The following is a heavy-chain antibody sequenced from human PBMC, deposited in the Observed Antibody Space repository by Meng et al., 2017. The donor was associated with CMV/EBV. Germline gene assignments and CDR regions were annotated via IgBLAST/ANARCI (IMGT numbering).Heavy chain of an antibody. CDR3: ARDNLGGSYDY. CDR2: TYKSGST. CDR1: GGSVSSNNYY. Sequence: CTVSGGSVSSNNYYWTWIRQPPGKGLEWIGYTYKSGSTNYNPSLKSRVTISADTSKNQFSLKLSSVTAADTAVYYCARDNLGGSYDYWGQGTLVTVSS. V-gene: IGHV4-61*01. J-gene: IGHJ4*02. D-gene: IGHD1-26*01.